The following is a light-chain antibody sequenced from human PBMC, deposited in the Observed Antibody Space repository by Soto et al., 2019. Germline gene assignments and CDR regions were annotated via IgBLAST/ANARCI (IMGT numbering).Light chain of an antibody. Sequence: DIVMTQSPATLSVAPGERVTFSCRASQGVSRKLAWYQHKPGQAPRLLISGASTGATGIPDRFSGSGSGTELTLTIRSLQSEDCAIYYCQQYHTWPITFGGGTKVEIK. CDR2: GAS. CDR3: QQYHTWPIT. V-gene: IGKV3-15*01. CDR1: QGVSRK. J-gene: IGKJ4*01.